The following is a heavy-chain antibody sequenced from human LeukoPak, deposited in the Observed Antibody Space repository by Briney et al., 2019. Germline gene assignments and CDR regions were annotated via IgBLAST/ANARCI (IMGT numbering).Heavy chain of an antibody. CDR1: GSIFTSYW. V-gene: IGHV5-51*01. D-gene: IGHD3-10*01. CDR3: ARLRFGTEGAFDI. J-gene: IGHJ3*02. CDR2: IYPGDSDT. Sequence: GASLQISCKGSGSIFTSYWIGWVRQLPGKGLEWMGIIYPGDSDTRYSPSFQGQVTISADKSISTAYLQWSSLKASDTAMYYCARLRFGTEGAFDIWGQATMVTVSS.